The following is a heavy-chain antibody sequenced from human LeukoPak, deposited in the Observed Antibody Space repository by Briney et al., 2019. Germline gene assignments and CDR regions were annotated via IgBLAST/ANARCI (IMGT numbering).Heavy chain of an antibody. V-gene: IGHV3-43*02. CDR2: IGGDGGST. Sequence: GGSLRLSCAASGFTFHGHAMHWVRQVPGKGLEWVSLIGGDGGSTYYADSVKGRFTISRDNSKNSLHLQMNSLTTEDTALYYCARGDQWLIHYWGQGTLVTVSS. CDR1: GFTFHGHA. CDR3: ARGDQWLIHY. D-gene: IGHD6-19*01. J-gene: IGHJ4*02.